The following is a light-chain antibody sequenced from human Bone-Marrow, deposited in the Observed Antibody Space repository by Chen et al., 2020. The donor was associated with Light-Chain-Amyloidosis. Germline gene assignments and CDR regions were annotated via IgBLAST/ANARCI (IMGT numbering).Light chain of an antibody. CDR3: CSYAGSYTFDV. Sequence: QSALTQPRSVSGSPGQSVTISCTGTSSDVGGYNYVAWYQQHPGKAPKLMIYYVSKRPSGVPDRFSGSKSGNTASLTISGLQAEDEADYYCCSYAGSYTFDVFGGGTKLTVL. CDR2: YVS. V-gene: IGLV2-11*01. J-gene: IGLJ2*01. CDR1: SSDVGGYNY.